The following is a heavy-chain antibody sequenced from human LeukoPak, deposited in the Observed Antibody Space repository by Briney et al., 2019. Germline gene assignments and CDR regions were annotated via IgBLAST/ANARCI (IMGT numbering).Heavy chain of an antibody. J-gene: IGHJ4*02. CDR1: GFTFSGNW. D-gene: IGHD5-24*01. CDR3: AKLLGTATTYDS. Sequence: PGGSLRLSCEASGFTFSGNWMSWVRQAPGKGVEWVASINPDGSQKLYVDSVKGRFTISRDNTKSSLYLQMSSLGAEDTAMYYCAKLLGTATTYDSWGQGARVTVSS. CDR2: INPDGSQK. V-gene: IGHV3-7*01.